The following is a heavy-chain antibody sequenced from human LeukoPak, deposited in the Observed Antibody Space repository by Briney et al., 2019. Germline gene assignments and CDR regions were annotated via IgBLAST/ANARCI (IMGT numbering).Heavy chain of an antibody. V-gene: IGHV4-30-4*07. D-gene: IGHD3-10*01. CDR2: IYYSGST. CDR3: ARDAVDELLWFGELSD. CDR1: GGSISSGGYS. J-gene: IGHJ4*02. Sequence: SETLSLTCAVSGGSISSGGYSWGWIRQPPGKGLEWIGYIYYSGSTYYNPSLKSRVTISVDTSKNQFSLKLSSVTAADTAVYYCARDAVDELLWFGELSDWGQGTLVTVSS.